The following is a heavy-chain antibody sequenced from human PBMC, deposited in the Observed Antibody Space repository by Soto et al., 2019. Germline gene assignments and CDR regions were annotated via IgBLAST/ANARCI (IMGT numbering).Heavy chain of an antibody. CDR1: AFTFSSYA. V-gene: IGHV3-33*06. J-gene: IGHJ4*02. CDR3: TNELVRSTEFDY. D-gene: IGHD2-21*01. Sequence: QVQLVESGGGVVQPGRSLRLSCAASAFTFSSYAMHWVRQAPGKGLEWVAVIWYDGSNKWYADSVKGRFTISRDNSKNTLYLQMNSLRAEDTAVYYCTNELVRSTEFDYWGQGTLVTVSS. CDR2: IWYDGSNK.